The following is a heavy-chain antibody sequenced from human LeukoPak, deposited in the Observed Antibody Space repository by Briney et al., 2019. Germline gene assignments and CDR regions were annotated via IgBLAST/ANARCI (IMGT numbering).Heavy chain of an antibody. V-gene: IGHV3-21*01. CDR2: ISSSSSYI. J-gene: IGHJ4*02. CDR3: ARSMVRGAPLFDY. Sequence: PGGSLRLSCAASGFTFSSYSMNWVRQAPGKGLEWVSSISSSSSYIYYADSVKGRSTISRDNAKNSLYLQMNSLRAEDTAVYYCARSMVRGAPLFDYWGQGTLVTVSS. CDR1: GFTFSSYS. D-gene: IGHD3-10*01.